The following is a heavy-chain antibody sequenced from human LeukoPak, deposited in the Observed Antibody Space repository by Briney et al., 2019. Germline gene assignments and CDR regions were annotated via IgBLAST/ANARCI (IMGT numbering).Heavy chain of an antibody. D-gene: IGHD6-6*01. CDR3: ARRWAARSRFDP. J-gene: IGHJ5*02. V-gene: IGHV1-69*05. CDR1: GGTFSSYA. Sequence: GASVKVSCKASGGTFSSYAISWVRQAPGQGLEWMGGIIPIFGTANYAQKFQGRVTITTDESTSTAYMELSSLRSEDTAVYYCARRWAARSRFDPWGQGTLVTVSS. CDR2: IIPIFGTA.